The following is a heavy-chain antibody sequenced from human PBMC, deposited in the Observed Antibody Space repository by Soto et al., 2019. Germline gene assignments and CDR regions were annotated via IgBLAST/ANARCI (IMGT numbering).Heavy chain of an antibody. J-gene: IGHJ5*02. CDR2: IYHTGNA. D-gene: IGHD1-7*01. CDR3: ARNWNYVGMNWFEP. Sequence: WTWIRRAPGQGLEWIGHIYHTGNAYYNPSLKSRVTISLDMSKSHFSLNLTSAIAADTAIYYCARNWNYVGMNWFEPWGQGALVTVSS. V-gene: IGHV4-30-2*01.